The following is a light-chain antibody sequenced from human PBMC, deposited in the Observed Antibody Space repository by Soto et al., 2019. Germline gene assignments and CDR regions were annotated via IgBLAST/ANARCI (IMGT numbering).Light chain of an antibody. CDR1: SSNIGRNS. Sequence: QSVLTQPPSASGTPGQRVTISCSGSSSNIGRNSVNWYQQLPGTAPKLLIYSNNQRPSGVPDRFSGSKSGTSASLAISGLPSEDEADYYCAAWDDGLNGVVFGGGTQLTVL. J-gene: IGLJ2*01. CDR2: SNN. CDR3: AAWDDGLNGVV. V-gene: IGLV1-44*01.